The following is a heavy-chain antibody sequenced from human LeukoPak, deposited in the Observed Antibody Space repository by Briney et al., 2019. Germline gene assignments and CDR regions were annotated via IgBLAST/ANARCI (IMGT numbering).Heavy chain of an antibody. V-gene: IGHV3-30*18. D-gene: IGHD2-2*01. CDR3: AKDLQLLYYYYYGMDV. CDR2: ISYDGSNK. Sequence: GRSLRLSCAASGFTFSSYGMRWVRQAPGKGLEWVAVISYDGSNKYYGDSVKGRFTISRDNSKNTLYLQMNSLRAEDTAVYYCAKDLQLLYYYYYGMDVWGQGTTVTVSS. CDR1: GFTFSSYG. J-gene: IGHJ6*02.